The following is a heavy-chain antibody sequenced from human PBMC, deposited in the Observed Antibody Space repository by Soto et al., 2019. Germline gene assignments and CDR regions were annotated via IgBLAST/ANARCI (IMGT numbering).Heavy chain of an antibody. CDR1: GGSISSYY. CDR3: ARDVDTAMADDASDI. CDR2: IYYSGST. J-gene: IGHJ3*02. D-gene: IGHD5-18*01. V-gene: IGHV4-59*01. Sequence: SETLSLTCTVSGGSISSYYLSWIRQHPGKGLEWIGYIYYSGSTNYNPSLKSRVTISVDTSKNQFSLKLSSVTAADTAVYYCARDVDTAMADDASDIWGQGTMVTVSS.